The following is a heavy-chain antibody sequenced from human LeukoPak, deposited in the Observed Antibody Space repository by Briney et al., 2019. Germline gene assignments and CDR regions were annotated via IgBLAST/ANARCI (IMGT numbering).Heavy chain of an antibody. CDR2: IYYSGST. J-gene: IGHJ4*02. D-gene: IGHD3-22*01. CDR1: GYSISSNNW. V-gene: IGHV4-28*03. Sequence: PSETLSLTCAVSGYSISSNNWWAWIRQPPGKGLEWIGYIYYSGSTNYNPSLKSRVTISVDTSKNQFSLKLSSVTAADTAVYYCARVSNSDYDSSGYYYGFDYWGQGTLVTVSS. CDR3: ARVSNSDYDSSGYYYGFDY.